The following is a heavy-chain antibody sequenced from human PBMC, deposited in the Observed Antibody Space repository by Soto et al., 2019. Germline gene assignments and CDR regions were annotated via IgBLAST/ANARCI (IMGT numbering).Heavy chain of an antibody. D-gene: IGHD3-16*02. CDR3: ARKIGYHDYYGMDL. Sequence: QGQLAGSGGGVVQPGMSLRLSCVASGFPLSSYVMNWVRQAPGKGLEWVAVISYDGSQAEYADSAKGRFVISRDNSKDTVHLQMNSLRDEDTGLYYCARKIGYHDYYGMDLGGPGTTVTVSS. V-gene: IGHV3-30*09. CDR2: ISYDGSQA. CDR1: GFPLSSYV. J-gene: IGHJ6*02.